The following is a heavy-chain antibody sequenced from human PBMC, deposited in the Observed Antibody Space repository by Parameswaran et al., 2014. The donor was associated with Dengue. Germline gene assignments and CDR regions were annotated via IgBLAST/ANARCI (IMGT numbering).Heavy chain of an antibody. D-gene: IGHD5-18*01. CDR2: IYYSGST. J-gene: IGHJ4*02. Sequence: SIYYSGSTYYNPSLKSRVTISVDTSKNQFSLKLSSVTAADTAVYYCARASGPRSYGIFDYWGQGTLVTVSS. V-gene: IGHV4-39*07. CDR3: ARASGPRSYGIFDY.